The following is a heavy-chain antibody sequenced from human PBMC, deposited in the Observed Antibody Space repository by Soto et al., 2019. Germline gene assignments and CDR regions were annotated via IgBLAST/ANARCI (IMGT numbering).Heavy chain of an antibody. Sequence: QVQLVQSGAAMKKPGASVKVSCKASGYTFSTYGITWFRQAPGQGLDWMGWINPFKGDTNSAARFQDRVTMTTDTSTRTAYMELRSLRSDDTAVSYCARVKVPASILGAFDLWGQGTLVTVSS. J-gene: IGHJ3*01. CDR3: ARVKVPASILGAFDL. CDR1: GYTFSTYG. V-gene: IGHV1-18*01. CDR2: INPFKGDT. D-gene: IGHD2-2*02.